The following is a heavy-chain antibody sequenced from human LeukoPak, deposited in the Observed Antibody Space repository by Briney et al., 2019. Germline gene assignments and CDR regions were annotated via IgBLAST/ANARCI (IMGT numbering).Heavy chain of an antibody. CDR1: GYSFTNYW. CDR3: ARSWVAGYGPVHDY. D-gene: IGHD6-19*01. CDR2: IYPGDSDT. Sequence: GESLKISCKGSGYSFTNYWIGWVRQMPGKGLEWVGIIYPGDSDTRYSPSLQGQLTISADKSISTAYLQWSSLKASDTAMYYCARSWVAGYGPVHDYWGQGTLVTVSS. V-gene: IGHV5-51*01. J-gene: IGHJ4*02.